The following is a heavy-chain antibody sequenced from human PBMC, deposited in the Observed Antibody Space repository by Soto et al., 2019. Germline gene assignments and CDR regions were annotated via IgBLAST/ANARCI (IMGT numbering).Heavy chain of an antibody. CDR3: ARERKFDFWRKGLDV. Sequence: PRASVTVSCTASGYTFTTYDINWVRQAPGQGLEWLGWMDPNSGSTGYAQNFQGRITMTRNISRNTAHMELSSLQSEDTAVYYCARERKFDFWRKGLDVWGQGTTVTVSS. V-gene: IGHV1-8*01. J-gene: IGHJ6*02. CDR1: GYTFTTYD. D-gene: IGHD3-3*01. CDR2: MDPNSGST.